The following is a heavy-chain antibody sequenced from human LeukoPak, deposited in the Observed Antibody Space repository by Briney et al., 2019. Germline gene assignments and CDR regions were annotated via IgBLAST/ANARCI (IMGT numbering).Heavy chain of an antibody. CDR2: INPNSGGT. Sequence: ASVKVSCKASGYTFTGYYMHWVRQAPGQGLEWMGWINPNSGGTNYAQKFQGRVTMTRDTSISTAYMELSRLRSDDTAVYYCARSLDYRPDWFDPWGQGTLVTVSS. D-gene: IGHD4-11*01. J-gene: IGHJ5*02. CDR1: GYTFTGYY. V-gene: IGHV1-2*02. CDR3: ARSLDYRPDWFDP.